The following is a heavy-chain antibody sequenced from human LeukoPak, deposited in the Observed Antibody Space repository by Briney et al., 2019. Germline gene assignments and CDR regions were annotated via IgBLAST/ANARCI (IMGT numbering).Heavy chain of an antibody. CDR1: GDSVSSNSAA. V-gene: IGHV6-1*01. Sequence: SQTLSLTCAISGDSVSSNSAAWNWIRQSPSRGLEWLGRTYYRSKWYNDYAVSVKSRITINPDTSKNQFSLQLNSVTPEDTAAYYCARYYYGSGIEVQAFDIWGQGTMVTVSS. J-gene: IGHJ3*02. CDR3: ARYYYGSGIEVQAFDI. D-gene: IGHD3-10*01. CDR2: TYYRSKWYN.